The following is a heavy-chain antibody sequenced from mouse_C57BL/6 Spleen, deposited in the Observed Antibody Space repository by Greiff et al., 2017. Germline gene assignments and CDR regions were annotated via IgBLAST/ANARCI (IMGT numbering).Heavy chain of an antibody. CDR2: IYPGSGST. D-gene: IGHD2-2*01. J-gene: IGHJ4*01. Sequence: QVQLQQPGAELVKPGASVKMSCKASGYTFTSYWITWVKQRPGQGLEWIGDIYPGSGSTNYNEKFKSKATLTVDTSSSTAYMQLSSLTSEDSAVYYCAREWLRLNAMDYWGQGTSVTVSS. CDR1: GYTFTSYW. V-gene: IGHV1-55*01. CDR3: AREWLRLNAMDY.